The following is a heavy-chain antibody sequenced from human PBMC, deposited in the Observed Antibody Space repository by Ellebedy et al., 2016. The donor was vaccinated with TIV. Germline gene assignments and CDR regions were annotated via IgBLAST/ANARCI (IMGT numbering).Heavy chain of an antibody. D-gene: IGHD2-2*01. Sequence: AASVKVSCKASGYIFTSYDINWVRQATGQGLEWMGGIIPVFGTANYAQNFQGRVTITADESTSTAFMELTSLRSDDTAVYYCASGRFCSSPTCPNAYVMDVWGQGTTVIVSS. CDR1: GYIFTSYD. V-gene: IGHV1-69*13. J-gene: IGHJ6*02. CDR2: IIPVFGTA. CDR3: ASGRFCSSPTCPNAYVMDV.